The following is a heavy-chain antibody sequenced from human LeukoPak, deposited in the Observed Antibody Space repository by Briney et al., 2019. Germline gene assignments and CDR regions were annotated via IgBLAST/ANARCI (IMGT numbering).Heavy chain of an antibody. D-gene: IGHD5-24*01. Sequence: PGGSLRLSCAASGFTFSRYGMHWVRQAPGKGLEWVAVIWYDGSNKYYADSVKGRFTISRDNSKNSLYLQMNSLRAEDTAVYYCAREMATTWGFDYWGQGTLVTVSS. V-gene: IGHV3-33*01. CDR3: AREMATTWGFDY. J-gene: IGHJ4*02. CDR2: IWYDGSNK. CDR1: GFTFSRYG.